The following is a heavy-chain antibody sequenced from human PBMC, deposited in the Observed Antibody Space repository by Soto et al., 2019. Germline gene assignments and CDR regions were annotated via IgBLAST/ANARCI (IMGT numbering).Heavy chain of an antibody. J-gene: IGHJ4*02. CDR2: IDPSDSYT. D-gene: IGHD3-10*01. CDR1: GYSFTGYW. V-gene: IGHV5-10-1*01. Sequence: PGESLKISCKGSGYSFTGYWISWVRQMPGKGLEWMGRIDPSDSYTNYSPSSQAHVTISADKSISTAYLQWSSLKASDTAMYYCARLRVGFGELLTYWGQGTLVTVSS. CDR3: ARLRVGFGELLTY.